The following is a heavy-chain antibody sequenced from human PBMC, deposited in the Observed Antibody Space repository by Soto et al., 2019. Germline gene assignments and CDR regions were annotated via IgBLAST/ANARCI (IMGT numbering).Heavy chain of an antibody. D-gene: IGHD2-2*01. CDR3: ASTNVKGRFDP. J-gene: IGHJ5*02. CDR2: IYHSGST. CDR1: GGSISSGGYS. V-gene: IGHV4-30-2*01. Sequence: QLQLQESGSGLVKPSQTLSLTCAVSGGSISSGGYSWSWIRQPPGKGLEWIGYIYHSGSTYYNPSLKSXXTXSXXRSKNQFSLKLSSVTAADTAVYYCASTNVKGRFDPWGQGTLVTVSS.